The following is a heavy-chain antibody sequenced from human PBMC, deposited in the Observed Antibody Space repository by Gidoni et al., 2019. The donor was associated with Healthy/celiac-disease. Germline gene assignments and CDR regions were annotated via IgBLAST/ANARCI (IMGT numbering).Heavy chain of an antibody. D-gene: IGHD2-2*01. J-gene: IGHJ6*02. CDR2: INPSGGST. Sequence: QVQLVQSGAEVKKPGASVKVSCKASGYTFTSYYMHWVRQAPGQGLEWMGIINPSGGSTSYAQKFQGRVTMTRDTSTSTVYMELSSLRSEDTAVYYCAVDIVVVPAATPGNYYYYGMDVWGQGTTVTVSS. V-gene: IGHV1-46*01. CDR3: AVDIVVVPAATPGNYYYYGMDV. CDR1: GYTFTSYY.